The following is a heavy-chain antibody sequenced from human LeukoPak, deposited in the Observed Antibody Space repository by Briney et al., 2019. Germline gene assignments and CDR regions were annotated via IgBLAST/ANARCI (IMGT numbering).Heavy chain of an antibody. CDR2: ISGSGGST. CDR1: GFTFSSCA. J-gene: IGHJ6*03. V-gene: IGHV3-23*01. Sequence: GGSLRLSCAASGFTFSSCAMSWVRQAPGKRLEWVSTISGSGGSTYYADSVKGRFTISRDNSKNTLYLQMNSLRAEDTAVYYCAKHFALSSYFYYMDVWGKGTTVTVSS. CDR3: AKHFALSSYFYYMDV. D-gene: IGHD3-3*02.